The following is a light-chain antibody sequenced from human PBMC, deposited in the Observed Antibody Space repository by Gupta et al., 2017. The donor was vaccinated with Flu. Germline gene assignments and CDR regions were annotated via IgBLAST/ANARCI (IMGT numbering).Light chain of an antibody. CDR2: DVT. CDR3: SAYITTTLDVA. CDR1: SSDVGGYDD. J-gene: IGLJ2*01. V-gene: IGLV2-14*03. Sequence: QSALTQPASVSGSPGQSITFSCTGISSDVGGYDDVSWYQQHPGKAPKLMIYDVTNRPSGVSNRFSGSKSGNTASLTISGLQAEDEADYYCSAYITTTLDVAFGGGTKLTVL.